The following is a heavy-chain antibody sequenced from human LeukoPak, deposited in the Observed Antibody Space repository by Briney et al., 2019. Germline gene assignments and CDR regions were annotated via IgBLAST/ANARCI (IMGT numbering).Heavy chain of an antibody. J-gene: IGHJ3*02. CDR1: GGSFSGCY. D-gene: IGHD5-12*01. CDR2: INHSGST. Sequence: PSETLSLTCAVYGGSFSGCYWSWIRQPPGKGLEWIGEINHSGSTNYNPSLKSRVTISVDTSKNQFSLKLSSVTAADTAVYYCARLSGYDAFDIWGQGTMVTVSS. V-gene: IGHV4-34*01. CDR3: ARLSGYDAFDI.